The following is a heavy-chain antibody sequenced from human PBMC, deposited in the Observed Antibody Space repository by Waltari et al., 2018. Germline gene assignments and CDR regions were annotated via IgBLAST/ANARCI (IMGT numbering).Heavy chain of an antibody. D-gene: IGHD1-20*01. Sequence: QVQLVQSGAEVKKPGASVKVSCKASGYTFTGYYMHWVRQAPGQGLEWMGWINPNRGGTNYAQKVQGRVTMTRDTSISTAYMELSRLRSDDTAVYYCASVSRVTGTTTFDYWGQGTLVTVSS. CDR2: INPNRGGT. CDR1: GYTFTGYY. V-gene: IGHV1-2*02. CDR3: ASVSRVTGTTTFDY. J-gene: IGHJ4*02.